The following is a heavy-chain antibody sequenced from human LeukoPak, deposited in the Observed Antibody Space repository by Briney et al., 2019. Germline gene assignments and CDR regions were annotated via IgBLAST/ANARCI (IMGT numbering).Heavy chain of an antibody. CDR1: GCTFSSYA. CDR3: AKNGQWLVGYFDY. D-gene: IGHD6-19*01. V-gene: IGHV3-23*01. Sequence: PGGSLRLSCAASGCTFSSYAMSWVRQAPGKGLEWVSAISGSGGSTYYADSVKGRFTISRDNSKNTLYLQMNSLRAEDTAVYYCAKNGQWLVGYFDYWGQGTLVTVSS. CDR2: ISGSGGST. J-gene: IGHJ4*02.